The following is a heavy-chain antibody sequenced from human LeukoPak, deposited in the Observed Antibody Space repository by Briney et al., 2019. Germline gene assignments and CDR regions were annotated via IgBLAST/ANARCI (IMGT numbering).Heavy chain of an antibody. CDR2: ISGTGHST. CDR1: GFTFNNHA. V-gene: IGHV3-23*01. CDR3: AKDQGRYSSSWYGPFDF. Sequence: GGSLRLSCAASGFTFNNHAMSWVRQAPGKGLQWVSGISGTGHSTFYADSVKGRLTISRDNSKNTLFLQMNSLRAEDTAVYYCAKDQGRYSSSWYGPFDFWGQGTLVTVSS. D-gene: IGHD6-13*01. J-gene: IGHJ4*02.